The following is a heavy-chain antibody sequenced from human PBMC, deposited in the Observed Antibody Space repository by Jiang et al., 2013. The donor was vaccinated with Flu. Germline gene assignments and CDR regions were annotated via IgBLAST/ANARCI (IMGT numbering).Heavy chain of an antibody. V-gene: IGHV5-51*03. J-gene: IGHJ6*02. CDR1: GYTFTSYW. CDR3: ATWGRYYDMDV. D-gene: IGHD7-27*01. Sequence: GAEVKKPGESLKISCKGSGYTFTSYWIAWVRQMPGKGLECMGIIYPGDSDTKYSPSFRGQVTITADKTTNTAYVQWSSLKASDTAIYYCATWGRYYDMDVWGQGTTVTVSS. CDR2: IYPGDSDT.